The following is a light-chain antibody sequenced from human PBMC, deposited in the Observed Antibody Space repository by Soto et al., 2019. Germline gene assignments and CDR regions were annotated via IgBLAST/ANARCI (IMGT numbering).Light chain of an antibody. Sequence: EIVTSQSPATLSMSPRENTTPSCRASQSVSSNLAWYQQKPGQAPRLLIYGASTRATGIPARFSGSGSGTEFTLTISSLQSEDFAVYYCQQYNNWPRTFGQGTKVDIK. CDR3: QQYNNWPRT. CDR2: GAS. V-gene: IGKV3-15*01. J-gene: IGKJ1*01. CDR1: QSVSSN.